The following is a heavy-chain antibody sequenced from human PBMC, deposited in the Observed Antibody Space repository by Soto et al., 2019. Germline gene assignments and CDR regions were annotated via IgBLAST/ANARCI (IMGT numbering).Heavy chain of an antibody. D-gene: IGHD5-18*01. CDR2: IDPSDSYT. CDR1: GYSFTSYW. Sequence: GESLKISCKGSGYSFTSYWISWVRQMPGKGLEWMGRIDPSDSYTNYSPSFQGHVTISADKSISTAYLQWSSLKASDTAMYYCARCLSDTATFWYWGQGTLVTVSS. V-gene: IGHV5-10-1*01. J-gene: IGHJ4*02. CDR3: ARCLSDTATFWY.